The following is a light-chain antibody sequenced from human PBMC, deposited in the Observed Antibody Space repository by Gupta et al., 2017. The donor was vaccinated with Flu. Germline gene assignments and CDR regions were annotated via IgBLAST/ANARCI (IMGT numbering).Light chain of an antibody. CDR3: QQYYDWPGT. V-gene: IGKV3-15*01. CDR2: GAS. Sequence: EIVMTQSPATLSVSPGDRATLSCRAGLSVSSNLAWYQQKPGQGPRLLIYGASTRATGMPARFSGSGSGTEFILTISSLQSEDFAVYYCQQYYDWPGTFGQGTRLEIK. CDR1: LSVSSN. J-gene: IGKJ5*01.